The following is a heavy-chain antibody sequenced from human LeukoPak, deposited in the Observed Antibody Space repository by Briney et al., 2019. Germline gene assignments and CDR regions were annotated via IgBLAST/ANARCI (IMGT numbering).Heavy chain of an antibody. CDR2: VHYSGST. V-gene: IGHV4-39*07. J-gene: IGHJ6*03. CDR3: ARHNEYSSFYRYYYMDV. CDR1: GGSISSNSYY. D-gene: IGHD6-6*01. Sequence: SETLSLTCTVSGGSISSNSYYWGWIRQPPGKGLEWIGSVHYSGSTYYNPSLKSRVTISVDTSKNQFSLKLSSVTAADTAVYYCARHNEYSSFYRYYYMDVWGKGTTVTVSS.